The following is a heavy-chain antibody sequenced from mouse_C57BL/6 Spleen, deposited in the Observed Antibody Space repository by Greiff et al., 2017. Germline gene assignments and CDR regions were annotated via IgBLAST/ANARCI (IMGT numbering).Heavy chain of an antibody. CDR2: IDPSDSYT. CDR1: GYTFTSYW. J-gene: IGHJ1*03. CDR3: ASVFPFDV. V-gene: IGHV1-69*01. Sequence: QVQLQQPGAELVMPGASVKLSCKASGYTFTSYWMHWVKQRPGQGLEWIGEIDPSDSYTNYNQKFKGKSTLTVDKSSSTAYMQLSSLTSEDSAVYYCASVFPFDVWGTGTTVTVSS.